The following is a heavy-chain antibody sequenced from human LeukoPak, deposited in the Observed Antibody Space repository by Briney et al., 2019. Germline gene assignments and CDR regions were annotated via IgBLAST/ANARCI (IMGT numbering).Heavy chain of an antibody. V-gene: IGHV4-39*01. J-gene: IGHJ3*02. D-gene: IGHD2-2*01. Sequence: SETLSLTCTVSGGSISSSSYYWGWIRQPPGKGLEWIGSIYYSGSTYYNPSLKSRVTISVDTSKNQFSLKLSSVTAADTAVYYCARHKGYCSSTSCLGAFDIWGQGTMVTVSS. CDR3: ARHKGYCSSTSCLGAFDI. CDR2: IYYSGST. CDR1: GGSISSSSYY.